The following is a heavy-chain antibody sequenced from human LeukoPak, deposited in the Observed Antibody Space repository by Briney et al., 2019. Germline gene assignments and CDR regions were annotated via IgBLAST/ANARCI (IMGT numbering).Heavy chain of an antibody. CDR1: GDSISSYY. CDR2: IYYSGST. J-gene: IGHJ5*02. Sequence: SETLSLTCTVSGDSISSYYWSWIRQPPGKGLEWIGYIYYSGSTNYNPSLKSRVTISVDTSKKQFSLKLSSVTAADTAVYYCARRRKDLNWFDPWGQGTLVTVSS. CDR3: ARRRKDLNWFDP. V-gene: IGHV4-59*08.